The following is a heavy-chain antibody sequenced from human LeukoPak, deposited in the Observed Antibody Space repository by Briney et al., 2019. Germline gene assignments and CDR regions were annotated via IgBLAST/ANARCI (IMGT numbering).Heavy chain of an antibody. CDR2: ISGSGGST. D-gene: IGHD3-9*01. Sequence: PGGSLRLSCAASGFTFSSYAMSWVRQAPGKGLEWVSAISGSGGSTYYADSVKGRFTISRDNSKNTLYLQMNSLRAEGTAVYYCAKEVSGYDILTGYTYYFDYWGQGTLVTVSS. CDR3: AKEVSGYDILTGYTYYFDY. J-gene: IGHJ4*02. CDR1: GFTFSSYA. V-gene: IGHV3-23*01.